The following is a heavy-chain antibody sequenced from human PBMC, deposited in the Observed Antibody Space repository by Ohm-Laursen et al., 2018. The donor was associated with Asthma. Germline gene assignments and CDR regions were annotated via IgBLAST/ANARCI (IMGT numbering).Heavy chain of an antibody. CDR2: ISSDGSNK. V-gene: IGHV3-30*03. J-gene: IGHJ4*02. CDR1: GFTFSNYG. Sequence: SLRLSCSASGFTFSNYGFHWVRQAPGKGLEWVAVISSDGSNKFYGDSVKGRFTISRDNSKNTIYLEMNSLRAEDTAVYYCARAGYGGNSYYFDYWGQGTLVTVSS. CDR3: ARAGYGGNSYYFDY. D-gene: IGHD4-23*01.